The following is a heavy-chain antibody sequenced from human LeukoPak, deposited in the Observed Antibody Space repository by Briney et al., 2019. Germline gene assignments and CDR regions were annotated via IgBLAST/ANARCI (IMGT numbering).Heavy chain of an antibody. CDR2: INAGNGNT. Sequence: ASVKVSCKASGYTFTNYAMHWVRQAPGQRLEWMGWINAGNGNTKYSQKFQGRVTITRDTSASTAYMELSSLRSEDTAVYYCARLYSSGWYPRYDYWGQGTLVTVSS. V-gene: IGHV1-3*01. CDR1: GYTFTNYA. J-gene: IGHJ4*02. D-gene: IGHD6-19*01. CDR3: ARLYSSGWYPRYDY.